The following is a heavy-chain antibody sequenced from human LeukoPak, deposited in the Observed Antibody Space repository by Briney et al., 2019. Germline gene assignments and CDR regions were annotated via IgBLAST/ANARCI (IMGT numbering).Heavy chain of an antibody. CDR1: GGSFSGYY. CDR2: INHSGST. V-gene: IGHV4-34*01. D-gene: IGHD6-13*01. CDR3: AVTARYSSSWWPNFDY. J-gene: IGHJ4*02. Sequence: SETLSLTCAVYGGSFSGYYWSWIRQPPGKGLEWIGEINHSGSTNYNPSLKSRVTISVDTSKNQFSLKLSSVTAAHTAVYYCAVTARYSSSWWPNFDYWGQGTLVTVSS.